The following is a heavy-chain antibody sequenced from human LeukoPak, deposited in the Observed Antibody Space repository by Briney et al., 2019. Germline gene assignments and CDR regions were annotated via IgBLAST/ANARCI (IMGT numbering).Heavy chain of an antibody. CDR1: GFTFSSYG. D-gene: IGHD3-22*01. CDR2: ISGSGGST. Sequence: QTGGSLRLSCAASGFTFSSYGMSWVRQAPGKGLEWVSAISGSGGSTYYADSVKGRFTISRDNSKNTLYLQMNSLRAEDTAVYYCAKGTYYYDSSIDYWGQGTLVTVSS. J-gene: IGHJ4*02. CDR3: AKGTYYYDSSIDY. V-gene: IGHV3-23*01.